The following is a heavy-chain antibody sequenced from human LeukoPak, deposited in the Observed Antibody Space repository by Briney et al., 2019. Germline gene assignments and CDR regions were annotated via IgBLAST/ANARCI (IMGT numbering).Heavy chain of an antibody. Sequence: GGSLRLSCVASGLSLRGSYMSWVRQAPGKGLEWVSVIYSGDRTYYADSVKGRFTISSDTSKNTLYLQMNNLRADDTAMYHCTRDLTGTTWSENDYWGQGTLVTISS. J-gene: IGHJ4*02. CDR2: IYSGDRT. D-gene: IGHD6-13*01. CDR3: TRDLTGTTWSENDY. CDR1: GLSLRGSY. V-gene: IGHV3-53*01.